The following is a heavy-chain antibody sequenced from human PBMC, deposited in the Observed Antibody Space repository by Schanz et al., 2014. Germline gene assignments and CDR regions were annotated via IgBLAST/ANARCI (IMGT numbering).Heavy chain of an antibody. V-gene: IGHV1-2*02. CDR1: GYTFTNYY. J-gene: IGHJ4*02. CDR2: ISPNGAT. Sequence: QVQLVQSGAEVKKPGASVKLSCKASGYTFTNYYIHWVRQAPGQGLEWMGWISPNGATRYAQNFQDKVTMTRDTSSSTAYMEVTSLRLDDTAIYYCARVTTGYDSWGQGTLVTVSS. D-gene: IGHD5-12*01. CDR3: ARVTTGYDS.